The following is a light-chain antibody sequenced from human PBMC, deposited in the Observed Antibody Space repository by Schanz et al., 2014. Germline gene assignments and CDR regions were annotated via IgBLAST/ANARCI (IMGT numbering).Light chain of an antibody. J-gene: IGKJ4*01. CDR2: GAS. V-gene: IGKV3D-20*02. Sequence: EIVLTQSPGTLSLSPGERATLSCRASQSVSSSYLAWYQQKPGQAPRLLIYGASSRASGIPARFSGSGSGTDFTLTISRLEPEDFAVYYCQQRSNWPLTFGGGTTVDIK. CDR1: QSVSSSY. CDR3: QQRSNWPLT.